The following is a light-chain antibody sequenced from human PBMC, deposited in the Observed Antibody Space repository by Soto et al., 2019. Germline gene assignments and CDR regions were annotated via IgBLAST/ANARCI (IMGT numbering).Light chain of an antibody. CDR2: GAS. CDR3: QQRRNWLLSIA. CDR1: QSVSGS. J-gene: IGKJ5*01. Sequence: ETVLTHTPATLFLKKGERATRSCRAIQSVSGSLAWYQQKPGQAPRLLIYGASNRATGLQARFSGSGSGTDFTLTISSLEPEDFAVYYCQQRRNWLLSIAIGQGTRLEI. V-gene: IGKV3-11*01.